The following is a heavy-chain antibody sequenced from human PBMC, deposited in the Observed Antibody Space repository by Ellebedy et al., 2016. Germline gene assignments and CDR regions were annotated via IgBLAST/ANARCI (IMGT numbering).Heavy chain of an antibody. J-gene: IGHJ3*02. CDR1: GGSISSYY. CDR3: ARGSGSSREDAFDI. D-gene: IGHD6-13*01. CDR2: IYYSGST. Sequence: SETLSLTXTVSGGSISSYYWSWIRQPPGKGLEWIGYIYYSGSTNYNPSLKSRVTISVDTSKNQFSLKLSSVTAADTAVYYCARGSGSSREDAFDIWGQGTMVTVSS. V-gene: IGHV4-59*13.